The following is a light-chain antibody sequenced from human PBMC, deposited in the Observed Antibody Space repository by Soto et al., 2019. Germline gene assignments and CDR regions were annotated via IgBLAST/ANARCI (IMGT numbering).Light chain of an antibody. J-gene: IGKJ2*01. Sequence: EIVLTQSPGTLSLSPGERATLSCRASQSVISSYLAWYQQKPGQAPRLLIYGASSRATGIQDRLSVSLYGTELTLTIRRLETEDIEVYYCQQYGRSPSPFGPGTKLEI. V-gene: IGKV3-20*01. CDR1: QSVISSY. CDR2: GAS. CDR3: QQYGRSPSP.